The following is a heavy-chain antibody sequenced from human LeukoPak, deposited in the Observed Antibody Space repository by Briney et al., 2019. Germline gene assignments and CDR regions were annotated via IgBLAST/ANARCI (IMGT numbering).Heavy chain of an antibody. CDR1: GGSFSGYY. D-gene: IGHD4-17*01. CDR2: INHSGST. Sequence: SETLSLTCAVYGGSFSGYYWSWIRQPPGKGVEWIGEINHSGSTNYNPSLKSRVTISVDTSKNQFSLKLSSVTAADTAVYYCASPSSGDYYFDYWGQGTLVTVSS. CDR3: ASPSSGDYYFDY. V-gene: IGHV4-34*01. J-gene: IGHJ4*02.